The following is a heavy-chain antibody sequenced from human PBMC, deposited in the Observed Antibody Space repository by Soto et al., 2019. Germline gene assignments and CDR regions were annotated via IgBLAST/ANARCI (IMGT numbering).Heavy chain of an antibody. CDR3: AGGHVLRYFDWPD. D-gene: IGHD3-9*01. CDR1: GFTFSSYW. V-gene: IGHV3-7*01. CDR2: IKQDGSEK. Sequence: PGGSLRLSCAASGFTFSSYWMSWVRQAPGKGLEWVANIKQDGSEKYYVDSVKGRFTISRDNAKNSLYLQMNSLRAEDTAVYYCAGGHVLRYFDWPDWGQGTMVTVYS. J-gene: IGHJ4*02.